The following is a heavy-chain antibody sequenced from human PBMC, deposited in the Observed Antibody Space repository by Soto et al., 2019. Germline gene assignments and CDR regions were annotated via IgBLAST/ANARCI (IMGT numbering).Heavy chain of an antibody. CDR1: GFTFSSYA. J-gene: IGHJ4*02. Sequence: EVQLLESGGGLVQTGGSLRLSCAASGFTFSSYAMSWVRQAPGKGLEWVSGTTGSGDRTYYADSGKGRFTISRENSQNPLALQMNRLRAEDTAVYYCAKGPGDYIWGSDRMSDYFDYWGQGTLVTVSS. CDR2: TTGSGDRT. D-gene: IGHD3-16*02. V-gene: IGHV3-23*01. CDR3: AKGPGDYIWGSDRMSDYFDY.